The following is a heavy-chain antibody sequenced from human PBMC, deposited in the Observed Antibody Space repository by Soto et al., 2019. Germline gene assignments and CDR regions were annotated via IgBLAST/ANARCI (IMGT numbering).Heavy chain of an antibody. CDR1: GYSFTSYW. Sequence: PGESLKISCKGSGYSFTSYWISWVRQLPGKGLEWMGRIDPSDSYTNYSPSFQGHVTISADKSISTAYLQWSSLKASDTAMYYCARQPMIAYGMDVWGQGTTVTVSS. CDR2: IDPSDSYT. J-gene: IGHJ6*02. D-gene: IGHD3-22*01. V-gene: IGHV5-10-1*01. CDR3: ARQPMIAYGMDV.